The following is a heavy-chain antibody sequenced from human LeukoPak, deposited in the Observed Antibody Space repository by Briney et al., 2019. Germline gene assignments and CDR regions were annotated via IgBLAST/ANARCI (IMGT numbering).Heavy chain of an antibody. D-gene: IGHD3-10*01. CDR2: IYNGGST. CDR1: GDSISSHY. CDR3: ARDRGVSDAFDA. J-gene: IGHJ3*01. Sequence: SETLSLTCTVSGDSISSHYWTWIRHPPGKGLEWIGYIYNGGSTYYNPSLKSRVSMSVDTSKSQFSLNLSSVTAADTAVYYCARDRGVSDAFDAWGQGTMVTVSS. V-gene: IGHV4-59*11.